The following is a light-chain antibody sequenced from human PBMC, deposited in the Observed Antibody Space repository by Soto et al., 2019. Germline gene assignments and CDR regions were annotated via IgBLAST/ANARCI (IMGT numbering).Light chain of an antibody. CDR2: DVS. J-gene: IGLJ2*01. Sequence: QSVLTQPRSVSGSPGQSVTISCTGTSSDVGGYNYVSWYQQHPGKAPKLMIYDVSKRPSGVPDRFSGSKSGNTASLTISGLQAEDEADYDCCSYAGSYTAVFGGGTKLTVL. V-gene: IGLV2-11*01. CDR3: CSYAGSYTAV. CDR1: SSDVGGYNY.